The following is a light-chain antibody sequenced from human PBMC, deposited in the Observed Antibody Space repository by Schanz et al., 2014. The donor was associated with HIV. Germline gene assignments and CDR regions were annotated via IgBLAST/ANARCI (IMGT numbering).Light chain of an antibody. CDR3: AAWDVNLNGPV. V-gene: IGLV1-40*01. Sequence: QSVLTQPPSVSGAPGQRVTISCAGSSSNIGAGYDVHWYQQLPGTAPKLLIYRPSGAPDRFSASKSGTSASLAITGLQSEDEADYYCAAWDVNLNGPVFGGGTKLTVL. J-gene: IGLJ2*01. CDR1: SSNIGAGYD.